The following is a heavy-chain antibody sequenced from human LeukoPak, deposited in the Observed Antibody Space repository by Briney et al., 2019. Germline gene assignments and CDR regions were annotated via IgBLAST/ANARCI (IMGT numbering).Heavy chain of an antibody. D-gene: IGHD4-23*01. Sequence: GPLSLSCAASRFPFNSYSMNWVRQAPGKGLEWVSSISSSSSYIYYADSVKGRFTISRDNAKNSVYLQMNSLRAEDTAVYYCARDTTVADWDYYYYGMDVWGQGTTVTVSS. J-gene: IGHJ6*02. V-gene: IGHV3-21*01. CDR3: ARDTTVADWDYYYYGMDV. CDR1: RFPFNSYS. CDR2: ISSSSSYI.